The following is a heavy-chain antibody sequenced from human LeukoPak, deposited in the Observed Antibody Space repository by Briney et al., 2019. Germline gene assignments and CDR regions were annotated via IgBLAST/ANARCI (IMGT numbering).Heavy chain of an antibody. CDR3: ARLVYDFWTGYSVDR. Sequence: ASVKVSCKASGYTFTSYGISWVRQAPGQGLEWMGWISGYSGNTKYAQNMQGRLTLTTDTSTSTAYMELRSLGSDDTAVYYCARLVYDFWTGYSVDRWGQGTLVTVSS. V-gene: IGHV1-18*01. CDR1: GYTFTSYG. CDR2: ISGYSGNT. J-gene: IGHJ4*02. D-gene: IGHD3-3*01.